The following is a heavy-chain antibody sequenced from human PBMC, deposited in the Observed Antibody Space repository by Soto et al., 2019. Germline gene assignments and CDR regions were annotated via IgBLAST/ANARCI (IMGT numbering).Heavy chain of an antibody. D-gene: IGHD3-10*01. CDR2: IYYLGST. Sequence: LSLTCSVSGGSMSEYFWSWIWQSPGKGLEWIGYIYYLGSTDYNPSLKSRVTISVDTSKRQFSLRLTSVTAADTAVYYCARDGYDGSGSPYPAYWGPGTQVTVSS. CDR3: ARDGYDGSGSPYPAY. CDR1: GGSMSEYF. V-gene: IGHV4-59*13. J-gene: IGHJ4*02.